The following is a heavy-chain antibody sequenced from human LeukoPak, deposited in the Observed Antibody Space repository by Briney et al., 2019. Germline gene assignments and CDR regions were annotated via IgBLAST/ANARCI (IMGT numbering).Heavy chain of an antibody. CDR3: TRVRSGNDFDY. CDR2: IRSKGYGGTT. CDR1: GFTFGDHA. V-gene: IGHV3-49*04. J-gene: IGHJ4*02. D-gene: IGHD3-10*01. Sequence: GRSLRPSCSASGFTFGDHAISWVRQAPGKGLEWVGFIRSKGYGGTTEYAASVEGRFSLSRDDSKSFVYLQMSSLKTEDTAVYYCTRVRSGNDFDYWGQGTLVTVSS.